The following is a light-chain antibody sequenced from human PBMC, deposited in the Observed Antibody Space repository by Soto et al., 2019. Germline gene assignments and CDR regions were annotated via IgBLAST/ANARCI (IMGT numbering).Light chain of an antibody. J-gene: IGLJ2*01. Sequence: QSALTQPPSASGSPGQSVTISCTGTSSDVGGYNYVSWYQQHPGKAPKLMIYEVSKRPSGVPDRFSGSKSGNTASLSVSGLQAEHEADYYCSSYAGSNNLLFGGGTKVTVL. V-gene: IGLV2-8*01. CDR3: SSYAGSNNLL. CDR1: SSDVGGYNY. CDR2: EVS.